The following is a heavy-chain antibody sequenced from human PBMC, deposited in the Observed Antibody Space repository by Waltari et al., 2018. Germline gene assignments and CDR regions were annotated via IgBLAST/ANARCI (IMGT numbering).Heavy chain of an antibody. CDR3: VRDLGGSGNSWFDA. D-gene: IGHD3-10*01. V-gene: IGHV4-38-2*02. J-gene: IGHJ5*02. CDR2: ISHSANT. Sequence: QVQLQESGPGQARPSETLSLTCIVSSYSLRSGYFWGWIRQPPGKGLQWIGSISHSANTYYNPSLKSRVSMSVDTSKNQFARKMTSVTAADTAIYYCVRDLGGSGNSWFDAWGQGTLVTVSS. CDR1: SYSLRSGYF.